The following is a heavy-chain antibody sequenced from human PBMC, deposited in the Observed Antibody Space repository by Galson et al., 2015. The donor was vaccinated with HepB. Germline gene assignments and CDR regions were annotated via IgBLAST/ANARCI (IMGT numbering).Heavy chain of an antibody. CDR3: ARQDDMIVVGSWALDI. CDR1: GYSFTSYW. Sequence: QSGAEVKKPGESPRISCKGSGYSFTSYWISWVRQMPGKGLEWMGRIDPSDSYTNYSPSFQGHVTISADKSISTAYLQWSSLKASDTAMYYCARQDDMIVVGSWALDIWGQGTMVTVSS. V-gene: IGHV5-10-1*01. CDR2: IDPSDSYT. J-gene: IGHJ3*02. D-gene: IGHD3-22*01.